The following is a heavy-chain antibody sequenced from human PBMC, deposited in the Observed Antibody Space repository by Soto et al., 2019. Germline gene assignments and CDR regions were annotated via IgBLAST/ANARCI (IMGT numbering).Heavy chain of an antibody. Sequence: ASVKVSCKASGYTFTSYAMHWVRQAPGQRLEWMGWINAGNGNTKYSQKFQGRVTITRDTSASTAYMELSSLRSEDTAVYYCARVRDYDIGGNYPSYNYYAMDVWGLGTTVTSP. D-gene: IGHD3-22*01. V-gene: IGHV1-3*01. J-gene: IGHJ6*02. CDR1: GYTFTSYA. CDR2: INAGNGNT. CDR3: ARVRDYDIGGNYPSYNYYAMDV.